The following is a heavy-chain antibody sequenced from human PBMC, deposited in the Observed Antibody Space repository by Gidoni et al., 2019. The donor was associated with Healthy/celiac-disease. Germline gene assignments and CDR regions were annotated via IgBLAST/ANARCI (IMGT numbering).Heavy chain of an antibody. Sequence: QLQLQESGPGLVKPSETLSLTCTVSGGSIRSSSYYWGWIRQPPGKGLEWIGSIYYSGSTYYNPSLKSRVTISVDTSKNQFSLKLSSVTAADTAVYYCARPSMIVGTVGWFDPWGQGTLVTVSS. J-gene: IGHJ5*02. V-gene: IGHV4-39*01. CDR1: GGSIRSSSYY. D-gene: IGHD3-22*01. CDR3: ARPSMIVGTVGWFDP. CDR2: IYYSGST.